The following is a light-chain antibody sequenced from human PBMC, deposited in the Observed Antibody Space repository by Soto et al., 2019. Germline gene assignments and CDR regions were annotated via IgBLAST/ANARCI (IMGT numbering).Light chain of an antibody. CDR3: QQYLATPLT. V-gene: IGKV4-1*01. Sequence: DIVMTQSPDSLAVSLGERATINCKSSQSVLYSSNNKNYLAWYQQKPGQPPKLLIYWASTRESGVPDRFSGSGSGTDFTLTINSLQPEDVAIYFCQQYLATPLTFGGGTKVEI. J-gene: IGKJ4*01. CDR2: WAS. CDR1: QSVLYSSNNKNY.